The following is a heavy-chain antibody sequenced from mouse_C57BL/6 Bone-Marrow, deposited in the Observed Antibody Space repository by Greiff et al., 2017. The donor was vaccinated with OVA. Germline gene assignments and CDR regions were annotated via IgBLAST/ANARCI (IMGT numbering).Heavy chain of an antibody. CDR2: INPYNGGT. V-gene: IGHV1-19*01. J-gene: IGHJ1*03. Sequence: EVKLMESGPVLVKPGASVKMSCKASGYTFTDYYMNWVKQSHGKSLEWIGVINPYNGGTSYNQKFKGKATLTVDKSSSTAYMELNSLTSEDSAVYYCARGWYDYSWYFDVWGTGTTVTVSS. CDR1: GYTFTDYY. D-gene: IGHD2-4*01. CDR3: ARGWYDYSWYFDV.